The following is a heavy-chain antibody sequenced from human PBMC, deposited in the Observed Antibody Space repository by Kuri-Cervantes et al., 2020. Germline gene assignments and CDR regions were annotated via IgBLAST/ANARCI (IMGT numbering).Heavy chain of an antibody. J-gene: IGHJ6*02. Sequence: SLKISCAASGFTFDDYAMHWVRQAPGKGLEWVSGISWNSGSIGYADSVKGRFTISRDNAKNSLYLQMNSLRAEDTAVYYCARGWATPGPFYYYYYGMDVWGQGTTVTVSS. CDR1: GFTFDDYA. CDR3: ARGWATPGPFYYYYYGMDV. CDR2: ISWNSGSI. D-gene: IGHD5-12*01. V-gene: IGHV3-9*01.